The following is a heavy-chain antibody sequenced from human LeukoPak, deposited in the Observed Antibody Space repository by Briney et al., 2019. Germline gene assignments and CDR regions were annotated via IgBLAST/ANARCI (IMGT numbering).Heavy chain of an antibody. J-gene: IGHJ6*03. Sequence: GGSLRLSCAASGFTFSSYAMHWVRQAPGKGLEWVAVISYDGSNKYYADSVKGRFTISRDNSKNTLYLQMNSLRAEDTAVYYCARVGKRLAAAGDYYFYMDVWGKGTTVTISS. V-gene: IGHV3-30*04. CDR2: ISYDGSNK. D-gene: IGHD6-13*01. CDR1: GFTFSSYA. CDR3: ARVGKRLAAAGDYYFYMDV.